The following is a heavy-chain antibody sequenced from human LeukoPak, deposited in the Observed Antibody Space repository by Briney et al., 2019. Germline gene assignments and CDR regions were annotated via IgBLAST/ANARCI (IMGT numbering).Heavy chain of an antibody. CDR2: IKPDGSEK. D-gene: IGHD3-10*01. CDR1: GGSFSGYY. J-gene: IGHJ4*02. V-gene: IGHV3-7*01. CDR3: ARGYEGSFDY. Sequence: ETLSLTCAVYGGSFSGYYWSWVRQAPGKGLERVATIKPDGSEKYYVDSVKGRFTISRDSTKNSLYLQMNSLRVEDTAVYYCARGYEGSFDYWGQGTLVTVSS.